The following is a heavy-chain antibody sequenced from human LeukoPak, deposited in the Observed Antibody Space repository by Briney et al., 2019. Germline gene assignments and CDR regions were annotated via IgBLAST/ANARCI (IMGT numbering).Heavy chain of an antibody. V-gene: IGHV3-30*02. Sequence: GGSLRLSCAASGLTFSSHGMHWVRQAPVKGLEWVALIWYDGSKTYYADSVKGRFTISRDNSKNTLYLQMSSLRAEDTTVYYCVKSAGFDWLSPLDAFDIWGQGTMVTVSS. CDR3: VKSAGFDWLSPLDAFDI. CDR1: GLTFSSHG. D-gene: IGHD3-9*01. J-gene: IGHJ3*02. CDR2: IWYDGSKT.